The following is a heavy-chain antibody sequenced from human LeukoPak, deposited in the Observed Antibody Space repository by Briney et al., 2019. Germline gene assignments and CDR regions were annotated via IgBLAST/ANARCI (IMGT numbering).Heavy chain of an antibody. CDR2: ISSSSRTI. D-gene: IGHD3-22*01. CDR1: GFTFSNYG. CDR3: ARTDSSGYHHDY. V-gene: IGHV3-48*01. Sequence: GGSLRLSCAASGFTFSNYGMNWVRQAPGKGLEWISYISSSSRTIYYADSVKGRFTISRDNSKNTLFLQMNSLRAEDTAVYYCARTDSSGYHHDYWGQGILVTVSS. J-gene: IGHJ4*02.